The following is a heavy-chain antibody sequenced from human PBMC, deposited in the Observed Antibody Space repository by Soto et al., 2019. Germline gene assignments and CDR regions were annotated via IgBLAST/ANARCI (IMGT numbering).Heavy chain of an antibody. CDR1: GYTFTSYY. V-gene: IGHV1-46*01. CDR3: ARDMTNEVDTAMVSYYYYGMDV. J-gene: IGHJ6*02. CDR2: INPSGGST. D-gene: IGHD5-18*01. Sequence: QVQLVQSGAEVKKPGASVKVSCKASGYTFTSYYMHWVRQAPGQGLEWMGIINPSGGSTSYAQKFQGRVTMTRDTSTSTVYMELSSLRSEDTAVYYCARDMTNEVDTAMVSYYYYGMDVWGQGTTVTVSS.